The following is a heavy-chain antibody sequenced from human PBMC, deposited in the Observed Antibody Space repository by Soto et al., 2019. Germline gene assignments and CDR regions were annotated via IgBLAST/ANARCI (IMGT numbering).Heavy chain of an antibody. CDR2: IKQDGSEK. CDR1: GFTFSSYW. V-gene: IGHV3-7*05. J-gene: IGHJ6*02. CDR3: ARVLYGMDV. Sequence: PGGSLRLSCAASGFTFSSYWMSWVRQAPGKGLEWVANIKQDGSEKYYADSVKGRFTISRDNSKNTLYLQMNSLRAEDTAVYYCARVLYGMDVWGQGTTVTVS.